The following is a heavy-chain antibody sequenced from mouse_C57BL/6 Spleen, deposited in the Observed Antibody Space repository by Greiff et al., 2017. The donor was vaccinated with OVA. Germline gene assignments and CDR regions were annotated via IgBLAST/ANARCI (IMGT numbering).Heavy chain of an antibody. Sequence: EVMLVESGGGLVKPGGSLKLSCAASGFTFSSYAMSWVRQTPEKRLEWVATISDGGSYTYYPDNVKGRFTISRDNAKNNLYLQMSHLKSEDTAMYYCARDKSSSCFDYWGQGTTLTVSS. D-gene: IGHD1-1*01. CDR2: ISDGGSYT. CDR3: ARDKSSSCFDY. CDR1: GFTFSSYA. J-gene: IGHJ2*01. V-gene: IGHV5-4*01.